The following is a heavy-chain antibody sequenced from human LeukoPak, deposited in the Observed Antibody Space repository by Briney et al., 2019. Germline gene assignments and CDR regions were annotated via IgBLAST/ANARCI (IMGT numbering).Heavy chain of an antibody. Sequence: ASVKVSCKASGGTFSSCAISWVRQAPGQGLEWMGGIIPIFGTANYAQKFQGRVTITTDESTSTAYMELSSLRSEDTAVYYCARAVVGAAAEYFQHWGQGTLVTVSS. CDR3: ARAVVGAAAEYFQH. CDR2: IIPIFGTA. V-gene: IGHV1-69*05. D-gene: IGHD1-26*01. CDR1: GGTFSSCA. J-gene: IGHJ1*01.